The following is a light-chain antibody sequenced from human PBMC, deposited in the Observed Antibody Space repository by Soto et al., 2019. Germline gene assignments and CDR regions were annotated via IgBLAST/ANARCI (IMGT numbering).Light chain of an antibody. CDR1: SSYVVDYTY. CDR3: SAYAGSNHPGL. CDR2: EVR. J-gene: IGLJ2*01. Sequence: QSALTQPPSASGSPGQSVTISCTGTSSYVVDYTYVSWYQHHPGKAPKLMIYEVRKRPSGVPDRFSGSKSGNTASLTVSGLQAAEEAYDYCSAYAGSNHPGLFGGGTNLTVL. V-gene: IGLV2-8*01.